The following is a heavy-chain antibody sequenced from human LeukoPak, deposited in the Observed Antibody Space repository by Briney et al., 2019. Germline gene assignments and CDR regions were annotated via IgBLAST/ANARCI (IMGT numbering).Heavy chain of an antibody. CDR2: IYISGDT. CDR1: GGSISSHY. Sequence: SETLSLTCTVSGGSISSHYWSWIRQPAGKGLEWIGRIYISGDTDYNPSLKSRVTMSVDTSKNQFFLKLSSVTAVDTAVYYCARDQRAYYHMDVWGKGTTVTVSS. J-gene: IGHJ6*03. CDR3: ARDQRAYYHMDV. V-gene: IGHV4-4*07.